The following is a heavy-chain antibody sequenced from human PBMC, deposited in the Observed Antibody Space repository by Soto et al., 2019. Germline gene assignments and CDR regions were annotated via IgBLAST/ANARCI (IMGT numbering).Heavy chain of an antibody. V-gene: IGHV1-18*04. CDR2: ISAYNGNT. J-gene: IGHJ6*02. Sequence: VASVKVSCKASGYTFTSYGISWVRQAPGQGLEWMGWISAYNGNTNYAQKLQGRVTMTTDTSTSTAYMELRSLRSDDTAVYYCARGDTIFGVVNPFYGMDVWGQGTTVTVSS. CDR3: ARGDTIFGVVNPFYGMDV. CDR1: GYTFTSYG. D-gene: IGHD3-3*01.